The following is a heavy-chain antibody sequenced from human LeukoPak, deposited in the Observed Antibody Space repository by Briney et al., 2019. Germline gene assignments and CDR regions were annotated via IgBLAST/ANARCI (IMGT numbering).Heavy chain of an antibody. CDR3: ARDIVWGVVPT. Sequence: GGSLRLSCAASGFTFSSYGMHWVRQAPGKGLEWLSYISSSGSTIYYADSVKGRFTMSRDNSKNTLYLQMNSLRAEDTAVYYCARDIVWGVVPTWGQGTLVTVSS. V-gene: IGHV3-48*01. CDR1: GFTFSSYG. D-gene: IGHD2-2*01. CDR2: ISSSGSTI. J-gene: IGHJ5*02.